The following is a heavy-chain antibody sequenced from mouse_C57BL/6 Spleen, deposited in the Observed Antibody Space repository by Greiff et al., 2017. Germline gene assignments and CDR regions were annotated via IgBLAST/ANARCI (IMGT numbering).Heavy chain of an antibody. D-gene: IGHD2-4*01. J-gene: IGHJ2*01. Sequence: QVQLQQPGAELVKPGASVKLSCKASGYTFTSYWMQWVKQRPGQGLEWIGEIDPSDSYTNYNQKFKGKATLPVDTSSSTAYMQLSSLTSDDSAVYYCAKMGYDYDAYFDYWGQGTTLTVSS. CDR2: IDPSDSYT. CDR1: GYTFTSYW. V-gene: IGHV1-50*01. CDR3: AKMGYDYDAYFDY.